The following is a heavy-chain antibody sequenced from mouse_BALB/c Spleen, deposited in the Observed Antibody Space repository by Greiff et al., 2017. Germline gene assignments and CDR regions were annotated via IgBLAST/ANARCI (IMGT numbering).Heavy chain of an antibody. CDR2: ISSGGST. Sequence: EVQLLASGGGLVKPGGSLKLSCAASGFTFSSYAMSWVRQTPEKRLECVASISSGGSTYYPDSVKGRFTISRDNARNILYLQMSSLRSEDTAMYYCARFYYGWDYWGQGTSVTVSS. J-gene: IGHJ4*01. V-gene: IGHV5-6-5*01. D-gene: IGHD1-1*01. CDR3: ARFYYGWDY. CDR1: GFTFSSYA.